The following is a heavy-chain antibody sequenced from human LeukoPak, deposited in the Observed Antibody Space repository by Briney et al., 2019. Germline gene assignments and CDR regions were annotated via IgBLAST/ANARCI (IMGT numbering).Heavy chain of an antibody. V-gene: IGHV4-30-2*01. CDR1: GGSISSGGYY. D-gene: IGHD7-27*01. J-gene: IGHJ4*02. CDR2: IYHSGST. Sequence: SETLSLTCTVSGGSISSGGYYWSWIRQPPGKGLEWIGYIYHSGSTYYNPFLKSRVTISVDRSKNQFSLKLSSVTAADTAVYYCARDGAQGAAGEAIDYWGQGTLVTVSS. CDR3: ARDGAQGAAGEAIDY.